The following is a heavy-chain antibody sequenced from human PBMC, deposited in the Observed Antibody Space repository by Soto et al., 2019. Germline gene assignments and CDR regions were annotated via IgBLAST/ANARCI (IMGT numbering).Heavy chain of an antibody. D-gene: IGHD2-15*01. Sequence: EVHLVESGGGLVKPGGSLRLSCAVSGFPFSSCTMNWVRQAPGKGLEWVSSISPSTSHIYYADSVKGRFTISRDNAKNSLFLQMNSLRAEDTAVYSCSGCSGGACHQSYGMDVWGQGTTVTVSS. CDR3: SGCSGGACHQSYGMDV. CDR1: GFPFSSCT. J-gene: IGHJ6*02. V-gene: IGHV3-21*01. CDR2: ISPSTSHI.